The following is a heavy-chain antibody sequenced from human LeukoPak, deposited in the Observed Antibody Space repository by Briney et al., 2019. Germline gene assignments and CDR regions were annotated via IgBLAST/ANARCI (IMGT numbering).Heavy chain of an antibody. J-gene: IGHJ4*02. CDR1: GYSFTNYW. Sequence: GKSLKISSKGSGYSFTNYWITWVRQMPGKGLEWMGRIDPSDSYTNYSPSFQGHVTISADKFISTAYLQWSSLKASDTAMYYCARPGTGYWGQGTLVTVSS. D-gene: IGHD6-13*01. CDR3: ARPGTGY. V-gene: IGHV5-10-1*01. CDR2: IDPSDSYT.